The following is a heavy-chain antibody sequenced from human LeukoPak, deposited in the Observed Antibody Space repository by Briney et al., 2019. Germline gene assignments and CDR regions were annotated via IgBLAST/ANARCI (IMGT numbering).Heavy chain of an antibody. CDR3: AREDSPYFDL. CDR1: GFDFFSFA. D-gene: IGHD2-15*01. Sequence: GGSLRLSCTASGFDFFSFAMHWVRQAPGKGLEWVAFISSDGTNKYYADSVKGRFTISRDNSKNTLYLQTNSLRAEDTAVYYCAREDSPYFDLWGRGTLVTFSS. J-gene: IGHJ2*01. V-gene: IGHV3-30*01. CDR2: ISSDGTNK.